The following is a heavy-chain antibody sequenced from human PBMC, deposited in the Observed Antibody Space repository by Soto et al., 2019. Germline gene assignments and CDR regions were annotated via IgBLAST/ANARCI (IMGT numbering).Heavy chain of an antibody. CDR3: ARVLGVSMVRGRNWFDP. CDR2: IIPIFGTA. D-gene: IGHD3-10*01. Sequence: SVKVSCKASGGTFSSYAISWVRQAPGQGLEWMGGIIPIFGTANYAQKFQGRVTITADKSTSTAYMELSSLRSEDTAVYYCARVLGVSMVRGRNWFDPWGQGTLVTVSS. J-gene: IGHJ5*02. V-gene: IGHV1-69*06. CDR1: GGTFSSYA.